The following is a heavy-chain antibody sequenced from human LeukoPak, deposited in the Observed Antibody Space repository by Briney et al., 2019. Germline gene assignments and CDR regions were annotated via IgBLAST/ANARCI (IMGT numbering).Heavy chain of an antibody. CDR3: ARVTSISRRIQHTYYYYYYMDV. V-gene: IGHV4-30-4*07. D-gene: IGHD2-2*02. Sequence: PSETLSLTCAVSGGSISSGGYSWSWIRQPPGKGLEWIGYIYYSGSTYYNPSLKSRVTISVDTSKNQFSLKLSSVTAADTAVYYCARVTSISRRIQHTYYYYYYMDVWGKGTTVTISS. CDR1: GGSISSGGYS. J-gene: IGHJ6*03. CDR2: IYYSGST.